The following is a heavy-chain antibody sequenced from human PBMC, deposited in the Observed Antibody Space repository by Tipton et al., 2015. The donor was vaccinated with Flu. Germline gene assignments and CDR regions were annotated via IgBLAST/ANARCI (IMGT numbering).Heavy chain of an antibody. Sequence: TLSLTCTVSGGSISSYYWSWIRQPAGKGLEWIGRIYTSGSTNYNPSLKSRVTMSVDTSKNQFSLKLSSVTAADTAVYYCVGAYSSGWAPSYYYYGMDVWGQGTTVPVSS. V-gene: IGHV4-4*07. J-gene: IGHJ6*02. CDR3: VGAYSSGWAPSYYYYGMDV. CDR2: IYTSGST. CDR1: GGSISSYY. D-gene: IGHD6-19*01.